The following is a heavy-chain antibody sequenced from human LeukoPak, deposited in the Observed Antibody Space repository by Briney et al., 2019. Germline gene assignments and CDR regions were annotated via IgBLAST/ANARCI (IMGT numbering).Heavy chain of an antibody. D-gene: IGHD5-12*01. Sequence: PGRSLRLSCAASGFTFSSYGMNWVRQAPGKGLEWVSYISETSSHTYYVDSVKGRFTISRDNAKNSLYLQMNYLRAEDTAIYYCARDRAPKARIGGMDVWGQGTTVIVSS. CDR3: ARDRAPKARIGGMDV. CDR2: ISETSSHT. CDR1: GFTFSSYG. V-gene: IGHV3-21*06. J-gene: IGHJ6*02.